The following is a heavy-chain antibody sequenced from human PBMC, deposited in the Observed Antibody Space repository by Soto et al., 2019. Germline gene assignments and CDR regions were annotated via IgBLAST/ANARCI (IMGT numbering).Heavy chain of an antibody. V-gene: IGHV3-33*01. J-gene: IGHJ4*02. CDR2: LWYDGNNE. CDR1: GFTFGTYA. Sequence: QVQLVESGGAVVQPGRSLRLSCAASGFTFGTYAMHWVRQAPGKGLEWVAVLWYDGNNEHYADSVKGRFTISRDNSKNTLYLQMNSLRGEDTAVYYCARSHGSGTYYHVDYWGQGTRVTVSA. D-gene: IGHD3-10*01. CDR3: ARSHGSGTYYHVDY.